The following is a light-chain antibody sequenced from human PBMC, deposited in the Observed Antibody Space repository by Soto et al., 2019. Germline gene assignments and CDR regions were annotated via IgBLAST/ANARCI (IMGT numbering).Light chain of an antibody. CDR3: QQSYSIPYT. CDR2: AAS. V-gene: IGKV1-39*01. J-gene: IGKJ2*01. Sequence: DIQMTQSPSSLSASVGDRVTITCRASQSISSYLNWYQQKPGEAPKLLIYAASSSPIRVPARFIGAGSGTDFTLTISSLQPGDSAIYYCQQSYSIPYTFGQGTQLEIK. CDR1: QSISSY.